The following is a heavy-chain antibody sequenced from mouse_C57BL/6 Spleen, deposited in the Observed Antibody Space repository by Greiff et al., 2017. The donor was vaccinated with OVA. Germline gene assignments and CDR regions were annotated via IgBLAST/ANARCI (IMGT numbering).Heavy chain of an antibody. CDR1: GFSFTSYG. Sequence: VQLQESGPGLVAPSQSLSITCTVSGFSFTSYGVHWVRQPPGKGLEWLVVIWSDGSPTYNSALQSRLSISKDNSTSQVFLKMNSRQTDDTAMYYCGRHRDDFAMDYWGQGTSVTVSS. V-gene: IGHV2-6-1*01. J-gene: IGHJ4*01. CDR2: IWSDGSP. D-gene: IGHD2-4*01. CDR3: GRHRDDFAMDY.